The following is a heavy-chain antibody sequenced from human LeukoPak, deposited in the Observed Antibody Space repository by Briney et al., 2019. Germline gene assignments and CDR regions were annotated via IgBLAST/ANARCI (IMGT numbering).Heavy chain of an antibody. J-gene: IGHJ4*02. Sequence: GGSLRLSRAASGFTFNNYEMNWVRQAPGRGLEWLSYISTRGSLIQYADSVKGRFTISRDDAKNSLYLQMHSLRAEDTGVYHCVRDASETRMGWVYFDYWGQGTLVTVSS. CDR1: GFTFNNYE. V-gene: IGHV3-48*03. D-gene: IGHD6-19*01. CDR3: VRDASETRMGWVYFDY. CDR2: ISTRGSLI.